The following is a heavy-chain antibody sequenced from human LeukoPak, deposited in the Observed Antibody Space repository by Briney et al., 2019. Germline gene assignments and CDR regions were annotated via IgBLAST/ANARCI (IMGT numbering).Heavy chain of an antibody. J-gene: IGHJ4*02. Sequence: GGSLRLSCAVSGFSVTSNYMSWVCQAPGKGLEGVSVIYSSGSTYYADSVKGRFTISRDNSKNTLYLQMNSLRAEDTAVYYCASWYEIHWGQGTLVTVSS. CDR2: IYSSGST. CDR1: GFSVTSNY. D-gene: IGHD6-13*01. V-gene: IGHV3-53*01. CDR3: ASWYEIH.